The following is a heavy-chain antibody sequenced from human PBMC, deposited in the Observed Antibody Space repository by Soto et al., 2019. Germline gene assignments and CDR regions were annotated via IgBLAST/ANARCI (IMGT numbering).Heavy chain of an antibody. D-gene: IGHD6-13*01. Sequence: QVQLVESGGGVVQPGRSLRLSCAASGFTFSSYAMHWVRQAPGKGLEWVAVISYDGSNKYYADSVKGRFTISRDNSKHKLHLQMNRLRAEDKAVYYCARDVPYSSSWYVRDYYYYAMDVWGQGTTVTVSS. J-gene: IGHJ6*02. CDR1: GFTFSSYA. CDR3: ARDVPYSSSWYVRDYYYYAMDV. V-gene: IGHV3-30-3*01. CDR2: ISYDGSNK.